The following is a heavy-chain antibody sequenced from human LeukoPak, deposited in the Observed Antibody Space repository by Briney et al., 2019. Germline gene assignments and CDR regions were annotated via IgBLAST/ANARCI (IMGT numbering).Heavy chain of an antibody. V-gene: IGHV5-51*01. D-gene: IGHD4-23*01. CDR2: IYPGDSDT. J-gene: IGHJ4*02. CDR1: GYSFTKYW. CDR3: ARLRTTVITPWFFDY. Sequence: GESLKISCKGSGYSFTKYWIGWVRQMPGKGLEWMGIIYPGDSDTRYSPSFQGQVTISADRSISTAYLQWSSLKASDTAIYYCARLRTTVITPWFFDYWGQGTLVTVSS.